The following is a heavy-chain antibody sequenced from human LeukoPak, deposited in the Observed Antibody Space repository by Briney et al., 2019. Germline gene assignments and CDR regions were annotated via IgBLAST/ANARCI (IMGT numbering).Heavy chain of an antibody. CDR2: IYYDGSNI. D-gene: IGHD1-1*01. Sequence: GGSLRLSCAASEFTFTTYGMHWVRQAPGKGLEWVAFIYYDGSNIYYADYVKGRFTISRDISKNTLYLQMDSLRAEDTAIYYCVRDWKTNSFDYWGQGTLVTVSS. V-gene: IGHV3-33*01. CDR3: VRDWKTNSFDY. J-gene: IGHJ4*02. CDR1: EFTFTTYG.